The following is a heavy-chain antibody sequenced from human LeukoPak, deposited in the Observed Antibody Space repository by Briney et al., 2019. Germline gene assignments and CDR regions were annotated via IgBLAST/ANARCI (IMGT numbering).Heavy chain of an antibody. Sequence: LSLTCTVSGGSVSSGSYYMSWIRQAPGKGLEWVSYISSSSSYTNYADSVKGRFTISRDNAKNSLYLQMNSLRAEDTAVYYCARDRGDYWGQGTLVTVSS. CDR2: ISSSSSYT. V-gene: IGHV3-11*06. D-gene: IGHD3-10*01. CDR3: ARDRGDY. J-gene: IGHJ4*02. CDR1: GGSVSSGSYY.